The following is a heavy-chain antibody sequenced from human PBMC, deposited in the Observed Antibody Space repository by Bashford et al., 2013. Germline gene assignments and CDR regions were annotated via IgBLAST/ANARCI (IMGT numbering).Heavy chain of an antibody. Sequence: ASVKVSCKASGYTFTSYYMHWVRQAPGQGLEWMGIINPSGGSTSYAQKFQGRVTMTRDTSTSTVYMELRSLRSDDTAVSYCARGSIAALYDAFDVVGPKGQVVTVS. CDR2: INPSGGST. J-gene: IGHJ3*01. CDR3: ARGSIAALYDAFDV. D-gene: IGHD6-13*01. CDR1: GYTFTSYY. V-gene: IGHV1-46*01.